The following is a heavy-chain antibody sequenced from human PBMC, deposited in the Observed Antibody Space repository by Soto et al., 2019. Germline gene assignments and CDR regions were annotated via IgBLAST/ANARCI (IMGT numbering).Heavy chain of an antibody. D-gene: IGHD3-22*01. CDR1: GYSFTNYW. J-gene: IGHJ4*02. CDR2: IYPDDSDT. Sequence: GESLKISCKGSGYSFTNYWIGWVRQMPGKGLEWMGIIYPDDSDTRYSPSFQGQVTISADKSISTAYLQWSSLKASDTAMYYCARQGNYYDTIQNTQIDYWGQGTLVTVSS. CDR3: ARQGNYYDTIQNTQIDY. V-gene: IGHV5-51*01.